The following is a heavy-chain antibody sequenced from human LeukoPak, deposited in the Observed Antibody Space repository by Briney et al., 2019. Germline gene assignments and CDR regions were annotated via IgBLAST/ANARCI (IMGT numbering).Heavy chain of an antibody. D-gene: IGHD5-12*01. V-gene: IGHV1-8*01. J-gene: IGHJ4*02. CDR1: VYTFTSYD. CDR3: ARGTRGYSGYGDY. Sequence: ASVKVSRKSSVYTFTSYDINWVRQATGQGLAWMGWMDPNSGNTGYAQKFQGRVTMTRNTSISTAYMELSSLRSEDTAVYYCARGTRGYSGYGDYWGQGTLVTVSS. CDR2: MDPNSGNT.